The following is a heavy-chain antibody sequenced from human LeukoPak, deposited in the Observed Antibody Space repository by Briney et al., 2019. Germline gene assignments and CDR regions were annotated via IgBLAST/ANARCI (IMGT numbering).Heavy chain of an antibody. CDR1: VYTFTGYY. J-gene: IGHJ3*02. D-gene: IGHD3-16*01. Sequence: ASVKVSCKASVYTFTGYYMHWVRQDPGQGLEWMGRINPNSGGTNYAQKFQGRVTMTRDTSISTAYMELSRLRSGDTAVYYCARTPRLPSGWGAFDIWGQGTMVTVSS. V-gene: IGHV1-2*06. CDR2: INPNSGGT. CDR3: ARTPRLPSGWGAFDI.